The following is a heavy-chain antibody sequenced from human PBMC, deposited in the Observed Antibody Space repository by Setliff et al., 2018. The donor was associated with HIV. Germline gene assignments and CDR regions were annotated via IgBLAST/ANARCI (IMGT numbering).Heavy chain of an antibody. V-gene: IGHV4-31*03. CDR2: ISHTGSA. CDR1: GVSISRADYY. Sequence: SETLSLTCSVSGVSISRADYYWSWIRQHPGKGLEWTGYISHTGSAHYNSSLENRISMSLDTSNNEFSLKLSSVTAADTAVYFCAGGLLSEFSSTWYRLDFWGQGVLVTVSS. D-gene: IGHD6-6*01. J-gene: IGHJ4*02. CDR3: AGGLLSEFSSTWYRLDF.